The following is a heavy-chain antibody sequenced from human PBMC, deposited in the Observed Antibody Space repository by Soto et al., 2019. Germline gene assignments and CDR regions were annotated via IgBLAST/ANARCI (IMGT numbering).Heavy chain of an antibody. V-gene: IGHV4-59*13. J-gene: IGHJ2*01. CDR3: AASLIPVFIKSYGDHRDLHSFPTRGSSDL. CDR1: GVSRTHSS. Sequence: SETLYIACAVSGVSRTHSSWSCVRQAPGKGLESMGYIYYSGVPFYNPSLNSRATISRDTSKNQFSLNLYFVTTADTAVYYCAASLIPVFIKSYGDHRDLHSFPTRGSSDL. D-gene: IGHD4-17*01. CDR2: IYYSGVP.